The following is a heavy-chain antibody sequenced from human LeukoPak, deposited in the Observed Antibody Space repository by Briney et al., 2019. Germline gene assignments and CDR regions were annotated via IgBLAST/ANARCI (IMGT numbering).Heavy chain of an antibody. Sequence: GGSLRLSCAASGFTFSNAWMSWVRQAPGKGLEWVGRIKSKTDGGTTDHAAPVKGRFTISRDDSKNTLYLQMNSLKTEDTAVYYCTTDKLGYSSSWAPWGQGTLVTVSS. CDR2: IKSKTDGGTT. CDR3: TTDKLGYSSSWAP. V-gene: IGHV3-15*01. D-gene: IGHD6-13*01. J-gene: IGHJ5*02. CDR1: GFTFSNAW.